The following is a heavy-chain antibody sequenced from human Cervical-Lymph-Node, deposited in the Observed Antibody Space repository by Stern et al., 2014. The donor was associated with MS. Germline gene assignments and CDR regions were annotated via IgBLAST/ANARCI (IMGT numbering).Heavy chain of an antibody. D-gene: IGHD3-22*01. CDR1: GYTLTELS. CDR3: ATDTYYYDSSGSLGY. J-gene: IGHJ4*02. V-gene: IGHV1-24*01. Sequence: VQLVQSGAEVKKPGASVKVSCKVSGYTLTELSRHWVRQAPGKGLEWMGGFEPEDGETIYAQKFQGKVTMTEDTSTDTAYMELSSLRSEDTAVYYCATDTYYYDSSGSLGYWGQGTLVTVSS. CDR2: FEPEDGET.